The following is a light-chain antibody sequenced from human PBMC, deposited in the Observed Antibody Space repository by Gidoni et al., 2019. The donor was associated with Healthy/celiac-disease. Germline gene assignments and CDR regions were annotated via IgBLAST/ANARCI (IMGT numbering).Light chain of an antibody. CDR1: QSVSSSY. CDR3: QQYGSSPALT. CDR2: GAS. Sequence: EIVLTHSPGTLSLSPGERATLSCRASQSVSSSYLAWYQQKPGQAPRLLIYGASSRATGIPDRFSGSGSGTDFTLTISRLEPEDIAVYYCQQYGSSPALTFGGGTKVEIK. J-gene: IGKJ4*01. V-gene: IGKV3-20*01.